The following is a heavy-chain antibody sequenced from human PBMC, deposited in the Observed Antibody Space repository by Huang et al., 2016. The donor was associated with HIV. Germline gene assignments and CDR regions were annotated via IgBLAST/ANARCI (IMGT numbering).Heavy chain of an antibody. CDR3: ATKTAGMDI. CDR1: TFRFGAYW. V-gene: IGHV3-7*03. D-gene: IGHD1-7*01. Sequence: VESGGRLVQPGGSRRLSCVGSTFRFGAYWMSWVRQPPGKGLEWVANIRQDESEKYYVDSVKGRFNISRDNAKKVVFLEMNNVRVEDTATYFCATKTAGMDIWGQGTTVTVS. J-gene: IGHJ6*02. CDR2: IRQDESEK.